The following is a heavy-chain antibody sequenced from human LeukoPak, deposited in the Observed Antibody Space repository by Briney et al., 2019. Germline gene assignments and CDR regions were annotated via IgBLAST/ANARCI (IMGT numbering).Heavy chain of an antibody. V-gene: IGHV3-48*02. D-gene: IGHD6-19*01. CDR3: ARVPYSTGAFDY. Sequence: PGGSLRLSCTRSGFTFRSFSMNWVRQAPGKGLEVISYISSSSSTIYYTDSVKGRFTISRDNAKNSLYLQMNSLRDEDTALYYCARVPYSTGAFDYWGQGTLVTVSS. J-gene: IGHJ4*02. CDR1: GFTFRSFS. CDR2: ISSSSSTI.